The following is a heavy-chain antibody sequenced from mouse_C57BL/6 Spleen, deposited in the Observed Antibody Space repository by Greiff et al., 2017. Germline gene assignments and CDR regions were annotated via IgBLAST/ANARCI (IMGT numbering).Heavy chain of an antibody. CDR1: GFTFSDYG. Sequence: EVHLVESGGGLVKPGGSLKLSCAASGFTFSDYGMHWVRQAPEKGLEWVAYISSGSSTIYYADTVKGRFTISRDNAKNTLFLQLTSLRSEDTAMYYCARNPYYGKGYYAMDDWGQGTSVTVAS. CDR3: ARNPYYGKGYYAMDD. CDR2: ISSGSSTI. D-gene: IGHD2-1*01. V-gene: IGHV5-17*01. J-gene: IGHJ4*01.